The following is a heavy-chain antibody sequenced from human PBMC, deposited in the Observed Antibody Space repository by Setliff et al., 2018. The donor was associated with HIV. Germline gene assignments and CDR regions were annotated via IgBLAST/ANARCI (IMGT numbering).Heavy chain of an antibody. V-gene: IGHV3-23*01. Sequence: GGSLRLSCAASGFTFSSYSMNWVRQAPGKGLEWVSSITGSGDSTYYANSVKGRFTISRDSSKNTLSLQMSSLRAEDTALYYCATGGMAAAGPGGGHGLDVWGQGTTVT. CDR1: GFTFSSYS. J-gene: IGHJ6*02. D-gene: IGHD6-13*01. CDR2: ITGSGDST. CDR3: ATGGMAAAGPGGGHGLDV.